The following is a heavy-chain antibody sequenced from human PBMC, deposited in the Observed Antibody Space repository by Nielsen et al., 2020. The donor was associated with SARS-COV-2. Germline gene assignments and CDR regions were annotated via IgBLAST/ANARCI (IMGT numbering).Heavy chain of an antibody. CDR2: IKQDGSEK. J-gene: IGHJ6*03. CDR1: GFTFSSYW. V-gene: IGHV3-7*01. D-gene: IGHD6-13*01. Sequence: GESLKISCAASGFTFSSYWMNWVRQAPGKGLEWVANIKQDGSEKYYGDSVKGRFTISRDNAKNSLYLQMNSLRAEDTAVYYCARDSIGTNSSSWYWDYYYYYYMDVWGKGTTVTVSS. CDR3: ARDSIGTNSSSWYWDYYYYYYMDV.